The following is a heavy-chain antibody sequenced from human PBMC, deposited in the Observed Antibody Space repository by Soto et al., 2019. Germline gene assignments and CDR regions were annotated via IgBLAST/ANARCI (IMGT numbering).Heavy chain of an antibody. CDR3: VKDIVVVPAAKGRGSGMDV. Sequence: AGGSLRLSCAASGFTFSSYGMHWVRQAPGKGLEWVAVIWYDGSNKYYADSVKGRFTISRDNSKNTLYLQMNSLRAEDTAVYYCVKDIVVVPAAKGRGSGMDVWGQGTTVTVSS. J-gene: IGHJ6*02. V-gene: IGHV3-33*06. D-gene: IGHD2-2*01. CDR2: IWYDGSNK. CDR1: GFTFSSYG.